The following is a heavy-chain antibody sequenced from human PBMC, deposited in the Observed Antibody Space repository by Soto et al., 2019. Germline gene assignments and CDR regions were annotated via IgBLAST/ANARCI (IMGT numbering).Heavy chain of an antibody. V-gene: IGHV3-9*01. CDR2: ISWNSGTI. J-gene: IGHJ6*02. D-gene: IGHD6-13*01. CDR1: GFTFDDYA. CDR3: AKDMRGGSSSSRYYYGLDV. Sequence: EVQLVESGGGLVQPGRSLRLSCAASGFTFDDYAMHWVRQAPGKGLEWVSGISWNSGTIVYADSVKGRFTISRDNAKNSLYLQMNSLRGEVTALYYCAKDMRGGSSSSRYYYGLDVWGQGTTVTVSS.